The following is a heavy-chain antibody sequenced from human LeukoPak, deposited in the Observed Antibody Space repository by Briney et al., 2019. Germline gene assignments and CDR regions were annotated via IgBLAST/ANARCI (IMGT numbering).Heavy chain of an antibody. J-gene: IGHJ4*02. CDR2: VDHSGTT. D-gene: IGHD3-22*01. CDR1: GGSISASF. Sequence: SETLSLTCTVSGGSISASFWTWSRQPPGKGLQWIGNVDHSGTTNYNPSLRSRVTMSLDTSNNQFSLKLRSVTASDTALYYCTRGYYEPFDRWGQGTLVTVSS. CDR3: TRGYYEPFDR. V-gene: IGHV4-59*01.